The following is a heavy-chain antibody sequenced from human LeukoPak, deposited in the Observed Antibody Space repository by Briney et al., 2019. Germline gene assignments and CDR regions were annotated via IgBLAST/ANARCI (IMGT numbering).Heavy chain of an antibody. D-gene: IGHD1-14*01. J-gene: IGHJ6*04. CDR1: GGSISSSSYY. CDR2: IYYSGST. CDR3: ARLSSLLGVYDV. V-gene: IGHV4-39*01. Sequence: SETLSLTCTVSGGSISSSSYYWGWIRQPPGKGLEWIGSIYYSGSTYYNPSLKSRVTISVDTSKNQFSLKLSSVTAADTAVYYCARLSSLLGVYDVWGKGTTVTVSS.